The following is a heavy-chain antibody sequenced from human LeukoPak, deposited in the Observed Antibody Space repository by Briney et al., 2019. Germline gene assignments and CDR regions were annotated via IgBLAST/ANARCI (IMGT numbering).Heavy chain of an antibody. V-gene: IGHV3-7*01. J-gene: IGHJ4*02. CDR3: ARDLEEFDY. Sequence: GGSLRLSCAASGFTFSTYRMTWVRQVPGKGLEWVANIKQDGSEKNYVDSVKGRFTISRDNAKNSLYLQMNSLRAEDTAVYFCARDLEEFDYWGQGTLVTVSS. CDR1: GFTFSTYR. CDR2: IKQDGSEK.